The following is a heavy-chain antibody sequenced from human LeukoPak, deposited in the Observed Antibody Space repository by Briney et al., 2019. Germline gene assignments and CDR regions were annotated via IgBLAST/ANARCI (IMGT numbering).Heavy chain of an antibody. Sequence: PSETLSLTCAVSGGSISSSNWWSWVRQPPGKGLEWIGEIYHSGSTNYNPSLKSRVTISVDKSKNQFSLKLSSVTAADTAVYYCARTSEGSGSYYNEFDYWGRGTLVTVSS. V-gene: IGHV4-4*02. D-gene: IGHD3-10*01. CDR3: ARTSEGSGSYYNEFDY. J-gene: IGHJ4*02. CDR1: GGSISSSNW. CDR2: IYHSGST.